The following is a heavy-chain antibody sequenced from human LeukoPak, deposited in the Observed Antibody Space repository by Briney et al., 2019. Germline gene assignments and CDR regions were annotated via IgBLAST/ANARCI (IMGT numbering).Heavy chain of an antibody. V-gene: IGHV3-23*01. CDR3: AKRTGLDAFDI. Sequence: PGGSLRLSCAASGFTFSSYGMSWVSQAPGKGLEWVSHISPTAGTTYYANSVKGRFTISRENSKSTLYLQMNSLRAEDTAVYYCAKRTGLDAFDIWGQGTMVIVSS. J-gene: IGHJ3*02. CDR2: ISPTAGTT. CDR1: GFTFSSYG.